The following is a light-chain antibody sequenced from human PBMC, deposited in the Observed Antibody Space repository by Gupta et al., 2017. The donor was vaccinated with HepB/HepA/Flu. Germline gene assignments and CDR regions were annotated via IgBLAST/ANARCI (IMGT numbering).Light chain of an antibody. V-gene: IGKV1-5*03. J-gene: IGKJ1*01. CDR1: QSISNW. CDR2: ASS. Sequence: IQMTQSPSTLSASVGDRVTITCRASQSISNWLAWYPQKPGKAPTVLIYASSSVESGDPSRFSGSGSGTDFTLTISSLQTDDFATYSCQQEGGYSRTFGQGTXVEIK. CDR3: QQEGGYSRT.